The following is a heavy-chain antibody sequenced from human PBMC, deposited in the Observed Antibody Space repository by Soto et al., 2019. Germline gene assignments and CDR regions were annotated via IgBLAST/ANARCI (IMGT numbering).Heavy chain of an antibody. V-gene: IGHV3-23*01. Sequence: EVQLLESGGGLVQPGGSLRLSCAASGFTFSGYAMSWVRQATGKGLEWVSAISGSGGSTYYADSVKGRFTISRDNSKNTLYLQMNSLRAEDTAVYYCISDYGDYADWFDPWGQGTLVTVSS. CDR2: ISGSGGST. J-gene: IGHJ5*02. D-gene: IGHD4-17*01. CDR1: GFTFSGYA. CDR3: ISDYGDYADWFDP.